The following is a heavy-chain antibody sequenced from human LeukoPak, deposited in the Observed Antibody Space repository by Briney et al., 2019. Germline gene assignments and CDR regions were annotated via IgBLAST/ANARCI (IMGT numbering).Heavy chain of an antibody. J-gene: IGHJ6*03. CDR1: GYTLTELS. CDR2: FDPEVGET. CDR3: ARLGLYCSSTSCSPKVRDYYMDV. Sequence: ASVNVSCKVSGYTLTELSMRWVRHAPGKGLEWRGGFDPEVGETIYAQKFQGRVTMTEDTSTDTAYMELSSLRSEDTAVYYCARLGLYCSSTSCSPKVRDYYMDVWGKGTTVTVSS. V-gene: IGHV1-24*01. D-gene: IGHD2-2*01.